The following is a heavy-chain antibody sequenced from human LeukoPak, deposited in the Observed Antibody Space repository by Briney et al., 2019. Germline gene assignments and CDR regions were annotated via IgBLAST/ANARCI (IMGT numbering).Heavy chain of an antibody. CDR3: ARTSTYSSGWLFDY. Sequence: PGGSLRLSCAASGFTFSSYAMHWVRQAPGKGLEGGAVISYDGSNKYYADSVKGRFTISRDNSKNTLYLQMNSLRAEDTAVYYCARTSTYSSGWLFDYWGQGTLVTVSS. D-gene: IGHD6-19*01. CDR2: ISYDGSNK. V-gene: IGHV3-30*04. J-gene: IGHJ4*02. CDR1: GFTFSSYA.